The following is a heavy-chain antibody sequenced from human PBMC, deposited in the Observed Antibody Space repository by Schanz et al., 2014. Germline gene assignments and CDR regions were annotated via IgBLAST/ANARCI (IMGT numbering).Heavy chain of an antibody. CDR2: ISSDGFNK. CDR1: RFTFSTYA. J-gene: IGHJ4*02. D-gene: IGHD3-10*01. CDR3: ARGYMVRGVFDY. Sequence: QVQLVESGGGVVQPGGSLRLSCAASRFTFSTYAMHWVRQAPGKGLGWLAVISSDGFNKFYADSVKGRFTISRDNSKNTLYLQMNSLRTEDTAVYYCARGYMVRGVFDYWGQGTLVTVSS. V-gene: IGHV3-30*04.